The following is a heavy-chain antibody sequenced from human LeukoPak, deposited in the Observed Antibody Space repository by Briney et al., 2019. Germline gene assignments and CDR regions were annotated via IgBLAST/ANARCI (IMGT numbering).Heavy chain of an antibody. D-gene: IGHD3-22*01. J-gene: IGHJ4*02. CDR3: AKDNGYYDSSGFDY. CDR2: ISWNSGTI. CDR1: GFTFDDYA. Sequence: PGRSLRLSCAAFGFTFDDYAMHWVRQAPGKGLEWVSGISWNSGTIGYADSVKGRFTISRDNAKNSLYLQVNSLRAEDTALYYCAKDNGYYDSSGFDYWGQGTLVTVSS. V-gene: IGHV3-9*01.